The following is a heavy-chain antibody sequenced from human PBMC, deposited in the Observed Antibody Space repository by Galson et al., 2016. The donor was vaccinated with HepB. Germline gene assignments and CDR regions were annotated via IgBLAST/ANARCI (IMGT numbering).Heavy chain of an antibody. CDR3: AREFQPGYCGSKTCPKQNWLDP. CDR2: INPDSGST. D-gene: IGHD2-2*01. CDR1: GDTFTGYY. J-gene: IGHJ5*02. V-gene: IGHV1-2*06. Sequence: SVKVSCKASGDTFTGYYMHWVRQAPGQGLEWMGRINPDSGSTDYAQRFRGRVTITRDTSINTAYMELSGLTSDDTATYYCAREFQPGYCGSKTCPKQNWLDPWGQGTLVTVSS.